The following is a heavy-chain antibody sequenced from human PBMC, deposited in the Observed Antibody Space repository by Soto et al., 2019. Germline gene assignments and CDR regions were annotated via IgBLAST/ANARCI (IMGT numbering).Heavy chain of an antibody. V-gene: IGHV3-23*01. CDR2: ISGSGGST. D-gene: IGHD2-2*01. CDR1: GFTFSSYA. Sequence: GSLRLSCAASGFTFSSYAMSWVRQAPGKGLEWVSAISGSGGSTYYADSVKGRFTISRDNSENTLYLQMNSLRAEDTAVYYCATPHCSSTSCSPMDVWGQGTTVTVSS. J-gene: IGHJ6*02. CDR3: ATPHCSSTSCSPMDV.